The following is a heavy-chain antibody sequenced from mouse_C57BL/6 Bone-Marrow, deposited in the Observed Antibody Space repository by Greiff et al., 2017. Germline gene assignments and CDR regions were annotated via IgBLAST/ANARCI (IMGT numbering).Heavy chain of an antibody. J-gene: IGHJ2*01. CDR2: IRLKSDNYAT. Sequence: EVQGVESGGGLVQPGGSMKLSCVASGFTFSNYWMNWVRQSPEKGLEWVAQIRLKSDNYATTYAESVKGRFTISRDDSKSSVYLQMNNLRAEDTGIYYCTGNWEGDYWGQGTTLTVSS. CDR1: GFTFSNYW. V-gene: IGHV6-3*01. CDR3: TGNWEGDY. D-gene: IGHD4-1*02.